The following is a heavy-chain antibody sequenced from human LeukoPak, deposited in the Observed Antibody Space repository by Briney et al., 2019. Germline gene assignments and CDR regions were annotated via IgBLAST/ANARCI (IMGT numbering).Heavy chain of an antibody. Sequence: NSGRSLRLSCAASGFTFSSYSMNWVRQAPGKGLEWVSSISSSSSYIYYADSVKGRFTISRDNAKNSLYLQMNSLRAEDTAVYYCAREGGEGVYDILTGPTEFDYWGQGTLVTVSS. CDR3: AREGGEGVYDILTGPTEFDY. CDR1: GFTFSSYS. CDR2: ISSSSSYI. D-gene: IGHD3-9*01. V-gene: IGHV3-21*01. J-gene: IGHJ4*02.